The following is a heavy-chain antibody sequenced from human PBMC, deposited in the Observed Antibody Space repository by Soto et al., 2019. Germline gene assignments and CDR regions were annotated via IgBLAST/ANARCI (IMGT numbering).Heavy chain of an antibody. J-gene: IGHJ6*03. CDR1: GFTFSSYA. D-gene: IGHD2-2*01. CDR2: ISGSGGST. V-gene: IGHV3-23*01. CDR3: AKDLWPSVVVPAAMLFGGERREDMDV. Sequence: EVQLLESGGGLVQPGGSLRLSCAASGFTFSSYAMSWVRQAPGKGLEWVSAISGSGGSTYYADSVKGRFTISRDNSKNTLYLQMNSLRAEDTAVYYCAKDLWPSVVVPAAMLFGGERREDMDVWGKGTTVTVSS.